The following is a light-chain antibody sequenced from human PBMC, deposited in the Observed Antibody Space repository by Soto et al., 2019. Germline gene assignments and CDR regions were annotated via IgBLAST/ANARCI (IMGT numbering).Light chain of an antibody. V-gene: IGLV2-18*02. Sequence: QSALTQPASVSGSPGQSVTISCTGTSSDVGDYNRVSWYQQSPGTAPKLMIYEVSNRPSGVPDRFSGSKSGNTASLTISGLQAEDEADYYCNSYTSTTSYIIFGGGTQLTVL. CDR3: NSYTSTTSYII. CDR1: SSDVGDYNR. CDR2: EVS. J-gene: IGLJ2*01.